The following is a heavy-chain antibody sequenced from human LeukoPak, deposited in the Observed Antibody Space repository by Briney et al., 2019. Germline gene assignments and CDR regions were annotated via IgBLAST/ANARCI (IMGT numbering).Heavy chain of an antibody. V-gene: IGHV4-30-2*01. CDR1: GGSISSGGYY. J-gene: IGHJ4*02. CDR3: ARVAASVDYSSSLRYYFDY. CDR2: IYHSGST. D-gene: IGHD6-6*01. Sequence: SQTLSLTCTVSGGSISSGGYYWSWIRQPPGKGLEWIGYIYHSGSTYYNPSLKSRVTISVDRSKNQFSLKLSSVTAADTAVYYCARVAASVDYSSSLRYYFDYWGQGTLVTVSS.